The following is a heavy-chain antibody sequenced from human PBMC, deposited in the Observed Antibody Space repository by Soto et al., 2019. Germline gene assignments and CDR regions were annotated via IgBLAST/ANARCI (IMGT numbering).Heavy chain of an antibody. V-gene: IGHV4-34*01. J-gene: IGHJ5*02. D-gene: IGHD3-10*01. Sequence: SETLSLTCAVYGGSFSGYYWSWIRQPPGKGLEWIGEINHSGSTNYNPSLKSRVTISVDTSKNQFSLKLSSVTAADTAVYYCARGGYYYGSGTSGFWFDPWGQGTLVTVSS. CDR1: GGSFSGYY. CDR2: INHSGST. CDR3: ARGGYYYGSGTSGFWFDP.